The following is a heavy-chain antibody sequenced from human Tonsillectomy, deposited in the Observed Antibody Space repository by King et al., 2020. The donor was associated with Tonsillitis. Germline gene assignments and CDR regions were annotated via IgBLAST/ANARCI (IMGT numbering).Heavy chain of an antibody. V-gene: IGHV3-30*04. Sequence: VQLVESGGGVVQPGKSLRLSCAASGFTFSNYAIHWVRQAPGKGLEWVQLTSNVEGIKYNEDSVKGRFTISRDSSKNTLNLQMNSLRAEDTAVYYCARDFDGYNWGGTFDYWGQGTLVTVSS. CDR1: GFTFSNYA. CDR2: TSNVEGIK. D-gene: IGHD5-24*01. J-gene: IGHJ4*02. CDR3: ARDFDGYNWGGTFDY.